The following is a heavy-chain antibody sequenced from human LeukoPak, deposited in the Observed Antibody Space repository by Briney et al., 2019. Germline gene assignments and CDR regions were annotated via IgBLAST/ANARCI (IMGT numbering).Heavy chain of an antibody. D-gene: IGHD4-17*01. CDR2: MSGSAGNT. J-gene: IGHJ4*02. CDR3: ARDVHYGDYDY. Sequence: PGGSLRLSCAVSGFTISNYAMSWVRQAPGKGLEWVSAMSGSAGNTYYADSVRGRITISRDNSKNMLYLEMNSLRAEDTAVYYCARDVHYGDYDYWGQGTLVTVSS. V-gene: IGHV3-23*01. CDR1: GFTISNYA.